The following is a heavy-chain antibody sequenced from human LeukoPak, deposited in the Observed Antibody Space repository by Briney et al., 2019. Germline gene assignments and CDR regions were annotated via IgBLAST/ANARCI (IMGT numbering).Heavy chain of an antibody. Sequence: GGSLRLSCETSGFNFNSNAMTWVRQAPGKGLECVSAITAPGDATYYADSVKGRFSISRDNSKNTLYLQMNSLRAEDTAVYYCAKDLNYYQGGRYFDYWGQGTLVTVSS. D-gene: IGHD3-10*01. V-gene: IGHV3-23*01. CDR2: ITAPGDAT. CDR3: AKDLNYYQGGRYFDY. CDR1: GFNFNSNA. J-gene: IGHJ4*02.